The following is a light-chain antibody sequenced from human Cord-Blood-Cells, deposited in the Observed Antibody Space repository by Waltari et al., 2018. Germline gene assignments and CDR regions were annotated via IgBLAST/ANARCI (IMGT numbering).Light chain of an antibody. Sequence: EIVLTQSPGTLSLSPGERATLSCRASQSVSSSYLAWYQQKPGRAPRLLIYGASSRATGIPDRFSGSGSGTDFTLNISRLEPEDFAVYYCQQYGSSPWTFGQGTKVEIK. V-gene: IGKV3-20*01. CDR3: QQYGSSPWT. J-gene: IGKJ1*01. CDR2: GAS. CDR1: QSVSSSY.